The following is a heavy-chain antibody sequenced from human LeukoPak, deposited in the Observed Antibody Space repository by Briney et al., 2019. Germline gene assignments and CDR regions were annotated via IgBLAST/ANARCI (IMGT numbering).Heavy chain of an antibody. CDR1: GGSISSSSYY. V-gene: IGHV4-39*01. J-gene: IGHJ3*02. D-gene: IGHD3-3*01. Sequence: TSETLSLTCTVSGGSISSSSYYWGWIRQPPGKGLEWIGSISYSGSTYYNPSLKSRVTISVDTSKNQFSLKLSSVTAADTAVYYCARRTTYYDFWSGYGPNAFDIWGQGTMVTVSS. CDR3: ARRTTYYDFWSGYGPNAFDI. CDR2: ISYSGST.